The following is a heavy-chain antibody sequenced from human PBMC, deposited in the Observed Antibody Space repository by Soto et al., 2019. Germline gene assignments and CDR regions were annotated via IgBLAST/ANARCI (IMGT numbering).Heavy chain of an antibody. J-gene: IGHJ6*03. Sequence: GGSLRLSCEASVFTFSSYGMHWVRQAPGKGLEWVSAISGSGGSTYYADSVKGRFTISRDNSKNTLYLQMNSLRAEDTAVYYCAKVGGDYVYYYYYMDVWGKGTTVTVSS. CDR3: AKVGGDYVYYYYYMDV. CDR2: ISGSGGST. V-gene: IGHV3-23*01. D-gene: IGHD4-17*01. CDR1: VFTFSSYG.